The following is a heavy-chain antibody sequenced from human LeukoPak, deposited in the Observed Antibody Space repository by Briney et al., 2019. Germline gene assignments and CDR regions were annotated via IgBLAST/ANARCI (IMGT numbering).Heavy chain of an antibody. J-gene: IGHJ4*02. V-gene: IGHV3-48*01. Sequence: PGGSLRLSCAASGFTFSSYSMNWVRQAPGKGLEWVSYISSSSSTIYYADSVKGRFTISRDNAKNSLYLQMNSLRAEDTAVYHCARGDGSGYDSGLVGGYWCQGTLVTVSS. CDR1: GFTFSSYS. CDR2: ISSSSSTI. CDR3: ARGDGSGYDSGLVGGY. D-gene: IGHD5-12*01.